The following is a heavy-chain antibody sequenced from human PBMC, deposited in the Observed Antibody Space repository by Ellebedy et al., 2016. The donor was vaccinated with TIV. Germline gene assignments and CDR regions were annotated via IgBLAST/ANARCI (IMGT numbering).Heavy chain of an antibody. CDR2: MNPNSGNT. Sequence: ASVKVSCKASGYTFTSYDINWVRQATGQGLEWMGWMNPNSGNTGHAQKFQGRVTMTRNTSISTAYMELSSLRSEDTAVYYCARGIVEMATTYYYYGMDVWGQGTTVTVSS. CDR3: ARGIVEMATTYYYYGMDV. V-gene: IGHV1-8*01. J-gene: IGHJ6*02. D-gene: IGHD5-24*01. CDR1: GYTFTSYD.